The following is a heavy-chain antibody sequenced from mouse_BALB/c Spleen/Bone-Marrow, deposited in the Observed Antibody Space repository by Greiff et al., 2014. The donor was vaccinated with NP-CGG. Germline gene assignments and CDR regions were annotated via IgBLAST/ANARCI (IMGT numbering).Heavy chain of an antibody. CDR3: AKGGNYRYDFDY. J-gene: IGHJ2*01. V-gene: IGHV1-14*01. Sequence: EFQLQQSGPELVKPGASVKMSCKASGYTFTSYVMHWVKQKPGQGLEWIGYINPYNDGTKYNEKFKGMATLTSDRSSSTAYMELSSLTSEDSAVYYCAKGGNYRYDFDYWGQGTTLTVSS. CDR2: INPYNDGT. CDR1: GYTFTSYV. D-gene: IGHD2-14*01.